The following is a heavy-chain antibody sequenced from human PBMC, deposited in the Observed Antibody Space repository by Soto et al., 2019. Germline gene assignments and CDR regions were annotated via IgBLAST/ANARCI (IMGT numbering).Heavy chain of an antibody. CDR2: IYWDDDK. V-gene: IGHV2-5*02. Sequence: QITLKESGPTLVRPPQTLTLTCTFSGFSLTSGVGVGWIRQPPGKALEWLALIYWDDDKRYSPSLKNRLTITKDTSKIQVVVTMTNVGPVDTATYFCAHIDPEIVTVGGHGGFDYWGQGTLVTVSS. CDR1: GFSLTSGVG. J-gene: IGHJ4*02. D-gene: IGHD5-12*01. CDR3: AHIDPEIVTVGGHGGFDY.